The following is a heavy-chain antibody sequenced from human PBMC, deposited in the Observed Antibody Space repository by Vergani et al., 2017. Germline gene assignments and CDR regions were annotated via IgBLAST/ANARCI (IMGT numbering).Heavy chain of an antibody. Sequence: EVELVQSGPEMRKPGASLKISCKGSEYSFGNYWIGWVREMPGKGLEWMGIIYPADSDTRYSPFFQGQDTITADKTISTTFLQWDSLKASDTALYYCARHTTYTDSWGQGTLVTVSS. CDR1: EYSFGNYW. CDR2: IYPADSDT. D-gene: IGHD1-1*01. V-gene: IGHV5-51*01. J-gene: IGHJ4*02. CDR3: ARHTTYTDS.